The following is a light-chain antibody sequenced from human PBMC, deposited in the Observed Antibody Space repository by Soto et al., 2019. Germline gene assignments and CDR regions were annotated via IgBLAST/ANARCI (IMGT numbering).Light chain of an antibody. Sequence: EIVLTQSPATLSLSPGERATLSCRASQSVSYYLAWYQQKPGQAPRLLIYDASNRATGIPARFSGSGSGTDFTLTISSLESEDFAVYFCQQYNNWPLAFGQGTRLEI. CDR1: QSVSYY. CDR3: QQYNNWPLA. V-gene: IGKV3-11*01. CDR2: DAS. J-gene: IGKJ5*01.